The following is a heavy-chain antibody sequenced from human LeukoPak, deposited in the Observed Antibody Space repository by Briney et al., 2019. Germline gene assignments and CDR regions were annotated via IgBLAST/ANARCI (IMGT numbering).Heavy chain of an antibody. CDR2: IYSGGST. V-gene: IGHV3-53*01. D-gene: IGHD6-13*01. CDR1: GFTVSSNY. J-gene: IGHJ4*02. CDR3: AREGPPVSAAAGTAIDY. Sequence: PGGSLRLSCAASGFTVSSNYMSWVRQAPGKGLEWVSVIYSGGSTYYADSVKGRFTISRDNSKNTLYLQMNSLRAEDTAVYYCAREGPPVSAAAGTAIDYWGQGTLVTVSS.